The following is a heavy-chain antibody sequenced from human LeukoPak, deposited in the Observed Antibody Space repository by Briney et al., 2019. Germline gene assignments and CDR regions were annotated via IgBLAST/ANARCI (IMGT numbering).Heavy chain of an antibody. J-gene: IGHJ4*02. CDR2: IWYDGSNK. CDR3: AREGCSGGSCYFVDY. Sequence: GGSLRLSCAASGFTFSSYGMHWVRQAPGKGLEWVAVIWYDGSNKYYADSVKGRFTISRDSSKNTLYLQMNSLRAEDTAVYYCAREGCSGGSCYFVDYWGQGTLVTVSS. V-gene: IGHV3-33*01. D-gene: IGHD2-15*01. CDR1: GFTFSSYG.